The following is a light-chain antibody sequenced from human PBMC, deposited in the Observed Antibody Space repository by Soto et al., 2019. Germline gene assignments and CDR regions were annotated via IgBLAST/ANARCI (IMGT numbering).Light chain of an antibody. V-gene: IGLV2-14*02. J-gene: IGLJ3*02. CDR1: SSDVGAYNL. CDR2: EGS. Sequence: QSALTQPASVSGSPEQSITISCTGTSSDVGAYNLVSWYQQHPGKAPRLIIYEGSKRPSGISHRFSGSKSDNTASLTISGLRAEDEAHYHCCSYTSRTTVVVGGGTKVTVL. CDR3: CSYTSRTTVV.